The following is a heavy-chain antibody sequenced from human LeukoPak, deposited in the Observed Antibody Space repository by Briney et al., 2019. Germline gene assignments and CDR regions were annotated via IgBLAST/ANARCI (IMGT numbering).Heavy chain of an antibody. CDR2: ISTSGST. CDR1: GGSISSYY. V-gene: IGHV4-4*07. D-gene: IGHD6-13*01. J-gene: IGHJ4*02. CDR3: ARDPFRSSYDY. Sequence: SETLSLTCTVSGGSISSYYWSWIRQPAGKGLEWIGRISTSGSTNYNPSLKSRVTMSVDTSKNQFPLKLSSVTAADTAVYYCARDPFRSSYDYWGQGTLVTVSS.